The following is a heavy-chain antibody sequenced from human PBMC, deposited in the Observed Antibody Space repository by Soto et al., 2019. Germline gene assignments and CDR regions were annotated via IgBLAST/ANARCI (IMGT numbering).Heavy chain of an antibody. D-gene: IGHD5-12*01. CDR1: GGSISSYY. V-gene: IGHV4-59*01. CDR3: ARATSGYDMGSYYFDY. CDR2: IYYSGST. Sequence: SETLSLTCTVSGGSISSYYWSWIRQPPGKGLEWIGYIYYSGSTSYNPSLKSRVTISVDTSKNQFSLKLSSVTAADTAVYYCARATSGYDMGSYYFDYWGQGTLVPVSS. J-gene: IGHJ4*02.